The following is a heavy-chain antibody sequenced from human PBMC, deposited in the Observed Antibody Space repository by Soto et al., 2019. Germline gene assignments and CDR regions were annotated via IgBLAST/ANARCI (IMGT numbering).Heavy chain of an antibody. V-gene: IGHV4-59*01. J-gene: IGHJ4*02. D-gene: IGHD2-2*03. CDR3: AREGNLGRWIQPLDS. Sequence: QVQLQVSGPGLVKPSETLSLTCTVSGDSISSYSWSWIRQPPGKGLEWIGNIHYNGNTKYSPSLKSRVAMSVDTSKNHLSLKMISVTTADTAVYFFAREGNLGRWIQPLDSWGQGTLVTVSS. CDR2: IHYNGNT. CDR1: GDSISSYS.